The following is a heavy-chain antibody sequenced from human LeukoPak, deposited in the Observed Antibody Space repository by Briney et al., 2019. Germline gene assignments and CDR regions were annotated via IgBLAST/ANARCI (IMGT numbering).Heavy chain of an antibody. J-gene: IGHJ4*02. CDR2: ISTSSDYM. Sequence: GGSLRLSCAASGFTFSSYSMNWVRQAPGKGLEWVSSISTSSDYMYYADSVKGRFTISRDNAKNSLYLQMNSLRAEDTAVYYCARDGGNYYDSSGYWVPFDYWGQGTLVTVSS. D-gene: IGHD3-22*01. V-gene: IGHV3-21*01. CDR3: ARDGGNYYDSSGYWVPFDY. CDR1: GFTFSSYS.